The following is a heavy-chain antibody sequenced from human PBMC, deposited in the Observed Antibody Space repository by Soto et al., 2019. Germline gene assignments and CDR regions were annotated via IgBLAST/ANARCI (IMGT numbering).Heavy chain of an antibody. D-gene: IGHD3-3*01. Sequence: EVQLVESGGGLVKPGGPLRLSCAASGFTFSSYSMNWVRQAPGKGLEWVSSISSSSSYIYYADSVKGRFTISRDNAKNSLYLQMNSLRAEDTAVYYCARDYDFWSGYYNYFDYWGQGTLVTVSS. V-gene: IGHV3-21*01. CDR1: GFTFSSYS. CDR3: ARDYDFWSGYYNYFDY. CDR2: ISSSSSYI. J-gene: IGHJ4*02.